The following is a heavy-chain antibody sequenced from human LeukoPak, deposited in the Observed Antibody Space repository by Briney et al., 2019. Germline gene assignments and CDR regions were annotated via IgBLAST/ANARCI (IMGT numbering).Heavy chain of an antibody. V-gene: IGHV4-4*07. J-gene: IGHJ5*02. D-gene: IGHD2-2*01. CDR1: GGSISTYY. CDR3: ARGPGYCSSISCRPFDP. Sequence: SETLPLTCTVSGGSISTYYWSWIRQPAGKGLEWIGRIYTSGSTNYNPSLKSRVTMSVDTSKNQFSLKLSSVTAADTAVYYCARGPGYCSSISCRPFDPWGQGTLVTVSS. CDR2: IYTSGST.